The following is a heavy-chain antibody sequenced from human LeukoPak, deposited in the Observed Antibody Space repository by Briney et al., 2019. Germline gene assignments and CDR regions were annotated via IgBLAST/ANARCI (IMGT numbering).Heavy chain of an antibody. CDR2: IYSDGAT. D-gene: IGHD6-19*01. J-gene: IGHJ5*02. CDR1: VGSISNYH. Sequence: SETLSLTSTISVGSISNYHWSWLRQAAGKGLEWIGRIYSDGATNFNPSLKSRVSMSVDTSKNQISLKLSSVTAADTAVYYCARDRGSSGRADLWGQGTLVTVSS. CDR3: ARDRGSSGRADL. V-gene: IGHV4-4*07.